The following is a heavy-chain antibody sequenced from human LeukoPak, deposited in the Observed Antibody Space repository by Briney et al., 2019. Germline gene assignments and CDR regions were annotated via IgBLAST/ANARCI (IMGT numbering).Heavy chain of an antibody. CDR1: GYTFTSYG. Sequence: ASVKVSCKASGYTFTSYGISWVRQAPGQGLEWMGWISAYNGNTNYAQKLQGRVTMTTDTSTSTAYTELRSLRSDDTAVYYCARGPPVMVRGVITPFDYWGQGTLVTVSS. CDR2: ISAYNGNT. D-gene: IGHD3-10*01. V-gene: IGHV1-18*01. J-gene: IGHJ4*02. CDR3: ARGPPVMVRGVITPFDY.